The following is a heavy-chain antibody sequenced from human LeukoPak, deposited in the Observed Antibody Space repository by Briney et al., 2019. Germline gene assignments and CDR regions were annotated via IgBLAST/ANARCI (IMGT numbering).Heavy chain of an antibody. CDR3: ARAYDYVWGSYRPDY. D-gene: IGHD3-16*02. CDR1: GFTFSSYS. J-gene: IGHJ4*02. Sequence: PGGSLRLSCAASGFTFSSYSMNWVRQAPGKGLEWVSSISSSSSYIYYADSVKGRFTISRDNAKNSLYLQMNSLRAEDTAVYYCARAYDYVWGSYRPDYWGQGTLVTVSS. V-gene: IGHV3-21*01. CDR2: ISSSSSYI.